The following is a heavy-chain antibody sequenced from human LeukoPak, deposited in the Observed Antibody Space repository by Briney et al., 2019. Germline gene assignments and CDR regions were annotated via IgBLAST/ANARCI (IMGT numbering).Heavy chain of an antibody. V-gene: IGHV3-43*02. CDR2: ISGDGGST. CDR3: AKEGALLRYFDWLSRGAFDI. J-gene: IGHJ3*02. D-gene: IGHD3-9*01. CDR1: GFTFNDYA. Sequence: GGSLRLSCAASGFTFNDYAMHWVRQAPGKGLGWVSLISGDGGSTYYADSVKGRFTISRDNSKNSLYLQMNSLRTEDTALYYCAKEGALLRYFDWLSRGAFDIWGQGTMVTVSS.